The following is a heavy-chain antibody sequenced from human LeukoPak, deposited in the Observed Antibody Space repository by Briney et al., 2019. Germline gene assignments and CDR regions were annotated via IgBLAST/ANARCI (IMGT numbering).Heavy chain of an antibody. Sequence: SETLSLTCTVSAGSINRFYWNWIRQSPGKGLEWIGYIHHSGSTKYNPSLQSRVTMSMDTSKNQVSLKLSSVSAADSAVYSCATNTGSYFAWFDYWGQGTLVTVSS. V-gene: IGHV4-59*03. CDR2: IHHSGST. CDR1: AGSINRFY. D-gene: IGHD1-26*01. CDR3: ATNTGSYFAWFDY. J-gene: IGHJ4*02.